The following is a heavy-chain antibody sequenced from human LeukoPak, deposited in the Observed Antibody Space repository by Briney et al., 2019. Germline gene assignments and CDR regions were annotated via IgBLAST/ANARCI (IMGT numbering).Heavy chain of an antibody. V-gene: IGHV1-2*04. CDR3: ARDSLRGLGEYDY. Sequence: GASVKVSCKASGYTFTGYYMHWVRQAPGQGLEWMGWINPNSGGTNYAQKFQGWVTMTRDTFISTAYMELSRLRSDDTAVYYCARDSLRGLGEYDYWGQGTLVTVSS. D-gene: IGHD3-16*01. CDR1: GYTFTGYY. J-gene: IGHJ4*02. CDR2: INPNSGGT.